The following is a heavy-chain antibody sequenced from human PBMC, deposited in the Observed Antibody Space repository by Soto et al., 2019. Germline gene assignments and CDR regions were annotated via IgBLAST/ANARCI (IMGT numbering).Heavy chain of an antibody. CDR3: ARVLANLANWFDP. J-gene: IGHJ5*02. CDR2: IYPGDSDT. D-gene: IGHD7-27*01. Sequence: GESLKISCKGSGYSFTSYWIGWVRQMPGKGLEWMGIIYPGDSDTRYSPSFQGQVTISADKSISTAYLQRSSLKASDTAMYYCARVLANLANWFDPWGQGTLVTVSS. CDR1: GYSFTSYW. V-gene: IGHV5-51*01.